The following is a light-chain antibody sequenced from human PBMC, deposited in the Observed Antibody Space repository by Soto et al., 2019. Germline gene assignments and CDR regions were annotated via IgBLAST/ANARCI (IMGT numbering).Light chain of an antibody. CDR1: SSNIGNNY. CDR2: RNN. V-gene: IGLV1-47*01. J-gene: IGLJ2*01. Sequence: QSVLTQPPSASGTPGLRVTISCSGSSSNIGNNYVYWYQQLPGTAPKLLIYRNNQRPSSGFPDRFSGSKSGISASLAISGLQSEDEADYYCAAWDDRLTGVVFGGGTKLTVL. CDR3: AAWDDRLTGVV.